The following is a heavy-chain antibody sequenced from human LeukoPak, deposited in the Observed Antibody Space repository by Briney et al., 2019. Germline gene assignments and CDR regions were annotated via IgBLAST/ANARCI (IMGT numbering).Heavy chain of an antibody. J-gene: IGHJ4*02. CDR3: ARDRGIAAAGNDY. CDR1: GGSFSGYY. CDR2: INHSGST. V-gene: IGHV4-34*01. Sequence: SETLSLTCAVYGGSFSGYYWSWIRQPPGKGLEWIGEINHSGSTNYNPSLKSRVTMSIDTSKNQFSLKLSSVTAADTAVYYCARDRGIAAAGNDYWGQGTLVTVSS. D-gene: IGHD6-13*01.